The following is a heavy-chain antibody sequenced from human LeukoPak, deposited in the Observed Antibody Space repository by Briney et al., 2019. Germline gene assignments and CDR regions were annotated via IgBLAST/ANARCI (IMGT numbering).Heavy chain of an antibody. V-gene: IGHV3-30*04. CDR2: ISYDGINK. D-gene: IGHD3-9*01. CDR1: GFTFSTYA. CDR3: AKDYYDILTGLESVGWFDP. Sequence: GGSLRLSCAASGFTFSTYAMHWVRQAPGKGLEWVAVISYDGINKNYADSVKGRFTISRDKSKGTLYLQMNSLRAEDTAVYYCAKDYYDILTGLESVGWFDPWGQGTLVTVSS. J-gene: IGHJ5*02.